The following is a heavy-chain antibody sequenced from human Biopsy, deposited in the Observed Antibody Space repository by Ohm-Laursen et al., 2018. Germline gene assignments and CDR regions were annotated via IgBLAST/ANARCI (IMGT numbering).Heavy chain of an antibody. CDR3: ARHSYDTSGYNWFDP. J-gene: IGHJ5*02. CDR1: GGTFSSDI. Sequence: GSSVKVSCKTSGGTFSSDIFAWVRQAPGQRPEWMGDVMPFFGTAQYAPKLQGRVSMTADKTTYTAYMELTSLTSEDTAVYFCARHSYDTSGYNWFDPWGQGTLVTVSS. CDR2: VMPFFGTA. D-gene: IGHD3-22*01. V-gene: IGHV1-69*06.